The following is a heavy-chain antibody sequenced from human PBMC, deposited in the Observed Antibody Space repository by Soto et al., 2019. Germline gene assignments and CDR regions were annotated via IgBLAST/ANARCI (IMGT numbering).Heavy chain of an antibody. J-gene: IGHJ6*03. D-gene: IGHD1-26*01. CDR2: INYRGDT. Sequence: QVQLQQWGAGVLKPSETLSLTCAVYGGSFSGYCWSWIRQSPGKGLEWIGDINYRGDTNYNPSLKSRAPASVDTSQDQVSLQLTAVTAADTALDYCARGGGAYYMDVWGNGTTVTVSS. CDR1: GGSFSGYC. V-gene: IGHV4-34*01. CDR3: ARGGGAYYMDV.